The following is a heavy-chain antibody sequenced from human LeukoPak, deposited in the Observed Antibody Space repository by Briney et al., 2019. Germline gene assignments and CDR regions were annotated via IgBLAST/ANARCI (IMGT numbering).Heavy chain of an antibody. J-gene: IGHJ5*02. CDR2: INPNSGGT. CDR1: GYTFTGYY. V-gene: IGHV1-2*02. D-gene: IGHD3-10*01. Sequence: GASVKVSCKASGYTFTGYYMHWVRQAPGQGLEWMGWINPNSGGTNYAQKFQGRVTMTRDTSISTAYMELSRLRSDDTAVYYCASDYYGSGSYYNAWFDPWGQGTLVTVSS. CDR3: ASDYYGSGSYYNAWFDP.